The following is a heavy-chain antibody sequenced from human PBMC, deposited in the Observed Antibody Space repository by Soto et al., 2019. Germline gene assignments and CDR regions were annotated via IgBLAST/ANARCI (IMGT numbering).Heavy chain of an antibody. D-gene: IGHD1-26*01. Sequence: GGSLRLSCAASGFTFSTYAMAWVRQAPGKGLEWVSGVSASGLNTDYADPVKGRFTISRDNAKNTVSLQMNSLRADDTAVYYCARGDRGAFDLWGQGTVVTVSS. CDR1: GFTFSTYA. J-gene: IGHJ3*01. CDR2: VSASGLNT. V-gene: IGHV3-23*01. CDR3: ARGDRGAFDL.